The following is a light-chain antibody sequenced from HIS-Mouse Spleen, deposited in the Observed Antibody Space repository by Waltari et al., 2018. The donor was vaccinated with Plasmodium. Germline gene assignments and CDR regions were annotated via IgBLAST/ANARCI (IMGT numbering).Light chain of an antibody. V-gene: IGLV3-19*01. J-gene: IGLJ2*01. Sequence: SSELTQAPAVSVALGQTGRITCQGDSPSSSKANWYQQKPGQAPVLVIYGKNNRPSGIPDRFSGSSSGNTASLTITGAQAEDEADYYCNSRDSSGNHLVFGGGTKLTVL. CDR3: NSRDSSGNHLV. CDR2: GKN. CDR1: SPSSSK.